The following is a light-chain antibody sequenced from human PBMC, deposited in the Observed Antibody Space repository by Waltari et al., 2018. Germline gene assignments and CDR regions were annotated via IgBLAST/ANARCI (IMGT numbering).Light chain of an antibody. Sequence: DIVMTQSPDSLAVSLGERATINCKSSQSVLYSSNNKNYLAWYHQKPGQPPNLLIYWASTRESVVPDRFSGSGSGTDFTLTISSLQAEDVAVYYCQQYYSTPITFGQGTRLEIK. J-gene: IGKJ5*01. CDR3: QQYYSTPIT. CDR1: QSVLYSSNNKNY. V-gene: IGKV4-1*01. CDR2: WAS.